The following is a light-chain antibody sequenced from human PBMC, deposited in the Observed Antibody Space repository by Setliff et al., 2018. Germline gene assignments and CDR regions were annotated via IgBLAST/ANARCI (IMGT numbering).Light chain of an antibody. CDR1: SSDVGSYDL. Sequence: QSVLTQPASVSGSPGQSITISCSGTSSDVGSYDLVSWYQQHPGKAPKLIIYGVSDRPSGVSSRFSGSKSGNTAYLTTSGLQTEDEAEYYCNAYASDTTYVFGSGTKVTV. CDR3: NAYASDTTYV. CDR2: GVS. V-gene: IGLV2-14*03. J-gene: IGLJ1*01.